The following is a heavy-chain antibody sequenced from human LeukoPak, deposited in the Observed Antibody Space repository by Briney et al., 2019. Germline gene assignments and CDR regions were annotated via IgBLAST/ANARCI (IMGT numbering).Heavy chain of an antibody. Sequence: GASVKLSCKASGYTFSDYYLHWVRQAPGQGLEWMGWMNPNSGGTNYAQKFQGRITMTGDTSTAYLELSRLRSDDTAVYYCARDLGSTIIVGGDAFDLWGQGTMVTVSS. D-gene: IGHD3-22*01. V-gene: IGHV1-2*02. CDR1: GYTFSDYY. CDR2: MNPNSGGT. J-gene: IGHJ3*01. CDR3: ARDLGSTIIVGGDAFDL.